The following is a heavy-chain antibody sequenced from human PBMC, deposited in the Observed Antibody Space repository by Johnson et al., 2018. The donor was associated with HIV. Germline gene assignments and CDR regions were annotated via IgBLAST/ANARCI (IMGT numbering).Heavy chain of an antibody. CDR2: INRDGSEK. D-gene: IGHD6-19*01. CDR1: GFSFSSYW. CDR3: ARGWLGLDAFDI. V-gene: IGHV3-7*05. J-gene: IGHJ3*02. Sequence: VQLVESGGGLVQPGGSLRLSCAASGFSFSSYWMSWVRQAPGKGLAWVANINRDGSEKYYVDSVKGRFTISRDNTNNSLYLQMNSLGVEDTALYYCARGWLGLDAFDIWGQGTMVTVSS.